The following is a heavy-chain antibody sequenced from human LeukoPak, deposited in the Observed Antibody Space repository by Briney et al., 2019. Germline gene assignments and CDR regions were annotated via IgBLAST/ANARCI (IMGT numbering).Heavy chain of an antibody. D-gene: IGHD3-9*01. CDR1: GFTFDDYA. Sequence: GGSLRLSCAASGFTFDDYAMHWVRQAPGKGLEWVSGISWNSGSIGYADSVKGRFTISRDNAKNSLYLQMNSLRAEDTALYYCARSGTGFYFDYWGQGTLVTVSS. CDR2: ISWNSGSI. V-gene: IGHV3-9*01. J-gene: IGHJ4*02. CDR3: ARSGTGFYFDY.